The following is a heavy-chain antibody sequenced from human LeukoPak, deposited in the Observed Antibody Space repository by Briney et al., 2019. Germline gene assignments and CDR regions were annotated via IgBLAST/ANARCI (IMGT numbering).Heavy chain of an antibody. CDR2: IYNGGST. V-gene: IGHV3-66*02. CDR3: ARGTYGGIDY. J-gene: IGHJ4*02. Sequence: PGGSLRLSCAAPGFTISNNYMTWVRQAPGKGLEWVSVIYNGGSTYYADSVKGRFTISRDNSQNTLCLQINSLRAEDTAVYYCARGTYGGIDYWGQGTLVTVSS. CDR1: GFTISNNY. D-gene: IGHD4-23*01.